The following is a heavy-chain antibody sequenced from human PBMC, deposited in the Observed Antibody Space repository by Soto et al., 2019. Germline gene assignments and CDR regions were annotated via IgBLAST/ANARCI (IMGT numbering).Heavy chain of an antibody. J-gene: IGHJ6*03. CDR3: AKDILFRSGTGFYYMDV. V-gene: IGHV3-9*01. CDR2: IGWTGGII. D-gene: IGHD3-10*01. Sequence: EVQLVESGGGLVQPGRSLRLSCAVSGFNFDDYAIHWVRQGPGKGLEWVSGIGWTGGIIGYAGSVKGRFTISRDNAKNSLYLQMNSLRAEDTALYYCAKDILFRSGTGFYYMDVWGKGTAVTVSS. CDR1: GFNFDDYA.